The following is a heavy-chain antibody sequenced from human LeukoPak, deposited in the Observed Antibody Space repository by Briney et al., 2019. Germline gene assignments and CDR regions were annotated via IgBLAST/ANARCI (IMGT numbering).Heavy chain of an antibody. Sequence: PGGSLRLSCVASGFTFSSYSMNWVRQAPGKGLEWVSYISTSSTYIYYADSVKGRFTISRDNAENSLYLQMNSLRAEDTAVYYCARGVFSDYWGQGTLVTVSS. CDR1: GFTFSSYS. CDR3: ARGVFSDY. D-gene: IGHD6-13*01. J-gene: IGHJ4*02. V-gene: IGHV3-21*01. CDR2: ISTSSTYI.